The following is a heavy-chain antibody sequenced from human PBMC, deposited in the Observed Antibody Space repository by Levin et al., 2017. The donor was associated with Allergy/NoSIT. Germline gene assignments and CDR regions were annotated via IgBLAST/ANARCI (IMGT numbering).Heavy chain of an antibody. Sequence: GGSLRLSCTASGFTFSSYSMNWVRQAPGKGLEWVSYISSSSTSIYYADSVKGRFTISRDNAKNSLYLQMNSLRAEDTAAYYCARGGRSGESSVYSYWGQGTLVTVSS. V-gene: IGHV3-48*01. J-gene: IGHJ4*02. CDR2: ISSSSTSI. CDR1: GFTFSSYS. CDR3: ARGGRSGESSVYSY. D-gene: IGHD3-16*02.